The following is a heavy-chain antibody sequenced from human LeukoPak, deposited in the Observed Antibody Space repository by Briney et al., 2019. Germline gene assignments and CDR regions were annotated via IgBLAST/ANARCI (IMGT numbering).Heavy chain of an antibody. J-gene: IGHJ4*02. CDR3: ARETGFGPIHFDY. CDR1: GGSISSGSYY. D-gene: IGHD3-10*01. Sequence: SETLSLTCTVSGGSISSGSYYWSWIRQPAGKGLEWIGRIYTSGSTNYNPSLKSRVTISVDTSKNQFSLKLSSVTAADTAVYYCARETGFGPIHFDYWGQGTLVTVSS. V-gene: IGHV4-61*02. CDR2: IYTSGST.